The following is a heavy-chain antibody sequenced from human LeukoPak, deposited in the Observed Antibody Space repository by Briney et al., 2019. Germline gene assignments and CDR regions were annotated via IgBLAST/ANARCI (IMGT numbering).Heavy chain of an antibody. D-gene: IGHD4-17*01. V-gene: IGHV4-4*02. CDR1: GASISTSNW. CDR3: ARDNPGGSLGDYDY. CDR2: IYHSGST. J-gene: IGHJ4*02. Sequence: PSETLSLTCAVSGASISTSNWWSWVRQSPGKGLEWIGEIYHSGSTNYNPSLKSRVSISLDKSKNQISLRLSSVTVADTAMYYCARDNPGGSLGDYDYWGQGTLVTVSS.